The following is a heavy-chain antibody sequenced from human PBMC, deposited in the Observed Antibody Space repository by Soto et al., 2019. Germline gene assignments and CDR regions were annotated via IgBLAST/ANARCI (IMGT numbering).Heavy chain of an antibody. V-gene: IGHV4-31*03. CDR1: GGSVSSGAYY. CDR2: IYYSGST. CDR3: AVARLRAVYAFDI. Sequence: QVQLQESDAGLVKASQTLSLTCTVSGGSVSSGAYYWTWIRQRPGKGLERIGYIYYSGSTYYSPSLKSRLSVSLDPSKNQFSLRLSSVTAADTAMYYCAVARLRAVYAFDIWGQGTMVTVSS. J-gene: IGHJ3*02. D-gene: IGHD5-12*01.